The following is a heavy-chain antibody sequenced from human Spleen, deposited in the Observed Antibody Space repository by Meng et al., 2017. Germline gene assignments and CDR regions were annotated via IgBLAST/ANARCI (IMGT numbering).Heavy chain of an antibody. J-gene: IGHJ4*02. D-gene: IGHD6-13*01. CDR2: IKRNSDGGTI. CDR3: ATGAAAADH. V-gene: IGHV3-15*01. CDR1: GLSFTDAW. Sequence: GGSLRLSCVASGLSFTDAWMSWVRQAPGEGLEWVGRIKRNSDGGTIDYAAPVKGRFTISRDDSKNARYLQMDSLITEDKAVYFCATGAAAADHWGQGTLVTVSS.